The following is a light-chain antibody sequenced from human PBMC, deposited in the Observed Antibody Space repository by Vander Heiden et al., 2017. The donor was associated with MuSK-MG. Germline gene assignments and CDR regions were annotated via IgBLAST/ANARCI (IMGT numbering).Light chain of an antibody. V-gene: IGKV1-33*01. CDR1: QDISNY. Sequence: IQMTQSPSSLSASVGDRVTITCQASQDISNYLNWYQQKPGKAPKLLIYDASKWENGVPLRFSGSGSGIDFTFTISSLQPEDLATYYWQQDYTLLTFGGGTKVEIK. J-gene: IGKJ4*01. CDR3: QQDYTLLT. CDR2: DAS.